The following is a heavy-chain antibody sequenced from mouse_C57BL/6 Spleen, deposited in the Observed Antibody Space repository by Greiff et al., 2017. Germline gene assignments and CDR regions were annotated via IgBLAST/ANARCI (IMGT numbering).Heavy chain of an antibody. CDR3: ARQRDYSNYEGFAY. V-gene: IGHV5-6*02. CDR1: GFTFSGYG. D-gene: IGHD2-5*01. Sequence: DVMLVESGGDLVKPGGSLKLSCAASGFTFSGYGMSWVRQTPDKRLELVATISSGGSYTYYPDSVKGRFTISRDNAKNTLYLQMSSLKSKDTAMYYCARQRDYSNYEGFAYWGQGTLVTVSA. CDR2: ISSGGSYT. J-gene: IGHJ3*01.